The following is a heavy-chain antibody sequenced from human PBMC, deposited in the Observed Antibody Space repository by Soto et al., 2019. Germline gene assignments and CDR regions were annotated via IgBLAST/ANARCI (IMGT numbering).Heavy chain of an antibody. CDR3: ARGSTFSYGYDVNHYYYMDV. J-gene: IGHJ6*03. Sequence: PADTLSLTCTVSGGSIGSYYWSWIRQPPGKGLEWIGYIYYGGSTNYNPSLKSRVTISVDTSKNQISLKLTSVTAAETAVYYCARGSTFSYGYDVNHYYYMDVWGKGTMVTVSS. CDR2: IYYGGST. D-gene: IGHD5-18*01. CDR1: GGSIGSYY. V-gene: IGHV4-59*07.